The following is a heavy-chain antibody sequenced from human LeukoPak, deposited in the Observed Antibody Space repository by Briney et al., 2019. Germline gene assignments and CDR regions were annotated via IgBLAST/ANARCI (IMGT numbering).Heavy chain of an antibody. CDR1: GFSLTTSGVA. D-gene: IGHD4/OR15-4a*01. V-gene: IGHV2-5*01. J-gene: IGHJ3*02. Sequence: ESGSTLVKPTQTLTLTCTFSGFSLTTSGVAVGWIRQPPGKALEWLASIYWNDDKRYSPFLRSRLTITKDTSKNQVVFTMTNMDPVDTATYFCAQYPDYGGDYDAFDIWGQGRMVTVSS. CDR2: IYWNDDK. CDR3: AQYPDYGGDYDAFDI.